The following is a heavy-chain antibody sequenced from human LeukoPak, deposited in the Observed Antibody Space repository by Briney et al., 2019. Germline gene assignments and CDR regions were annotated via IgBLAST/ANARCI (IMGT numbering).Heavy chain of an antibody. CDR2: ISGSGGST. J-gene: IGHJ4*02. CDR1: GFTFSSYA. V-gene: IGHV3-23*01. CDR3: AKDLGSGYFGHPFDY. Sequence: GGPLRLSCAASGFTFSSYAMSWVRQAPGKGLEWVSAISGSGGSTYYADSVKGRFTISRDNSKNTLYLQMNSLRAEDTAVYYCAKDLGSGYFGHPFDYWGQGTLVTVSS. D-gene: IGHD3-22*01.